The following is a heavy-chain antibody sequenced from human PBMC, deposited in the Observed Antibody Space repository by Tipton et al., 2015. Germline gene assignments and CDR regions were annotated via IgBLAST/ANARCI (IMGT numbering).Heavy chain of an antibody. CDR2: IYYSGST. CDR3: ARTLGSSGPDY. J-gene: IGHJ4*02. D-gene: IGHD3-22*01. V-gene: IGHV4-4*02. CDR1: AGSISSKNW. Sequence: TLSLTCAVSAGSISSKNWWSWVRQPPGKGLEWIGSIYYSGSTYYNPSLKSRVTISVDTSKNQFSLKLSSVTAADTAVYYCARTLGSSGPDYWGQGTLVTVSS.